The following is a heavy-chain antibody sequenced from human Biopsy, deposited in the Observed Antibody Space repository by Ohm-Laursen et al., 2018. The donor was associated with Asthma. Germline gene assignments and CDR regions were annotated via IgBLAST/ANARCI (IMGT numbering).Heavy chain of an antibody. V-gene: IGHV3-11*01. D-gene: IGHD6-19*01. CDR3: ARDSYSSGLYDDFES. Sequence: LPRTVSGGSISGFYWIWVRQPSGKGLEWVSYINGTSNSIEYADSVKGRFTISRDNAKNSLYLQMNSLRAEDTAVYYCARDSYSSGLYDDFESWGQGTLVTVSS. CDR2: INGTSNSI. J-gene: IGHJ4*02. CDR1: GGSISGFY.